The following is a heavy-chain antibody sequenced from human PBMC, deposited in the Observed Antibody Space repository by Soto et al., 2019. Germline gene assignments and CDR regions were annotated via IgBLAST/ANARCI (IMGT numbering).Heavy chain of an antibody. Sequence: PGGSLRLSCAASGFTFSSYSMNWVRQAPGKGLEWVSSISSSSSYIYYADSVKGRFTISRDNAKNSLYLQMNSLRAEDTAVYYCARENIVVVVAAISVCIEYWGQGTLVTVSS. CDR3: ARENIVVVVAAISVCIEY. CDR2: ISSSSSYI. D-gene: IGHD2-15*01. J-gene: IGHJ4*02. CDR1: GFTFSSYS. V-gene: IGHV3-21*01.